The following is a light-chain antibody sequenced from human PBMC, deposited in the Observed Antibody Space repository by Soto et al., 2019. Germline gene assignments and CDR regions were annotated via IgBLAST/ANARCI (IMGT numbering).Light chain of an antibody. V-gene: IGKV2-30*02. J-gene: IGKJ2*01. CDR1: QSLVHSDGNTY. Sequence: DVVMTQSPLSLPVTLGQPASISCRSSQSLVHSDGNTYLSWFQQRPGQSPRRLIYKVSKRDSGVPGRFSGSGSGTDFTLKISRVEAEDVGIYYCMQGTHSYTFGQGTRLDIK. CDR3: MQGTHSYT. CDR2: KVS.